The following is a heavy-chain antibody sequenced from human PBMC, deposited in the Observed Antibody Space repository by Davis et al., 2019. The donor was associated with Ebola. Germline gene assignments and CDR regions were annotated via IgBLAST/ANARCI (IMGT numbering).Heavy chain of an antibody. CDR1: GCSISSGGYY. V-gene: IGHV4-31*11. J-gene: IGHJ4*02. D-gene: IGHD5-12*01. CDR3: ARFFERGWLLIDD. CDR2: IYYSGST. Sequence: MPSETLSLTCAVSGCSISSGGYYWSWIRQHPGKGLEWIGYIYYSGSTYYNPSLKSRVTISVDTSKNQFSLKLSSVTAADTAVYYCARFFERGWLLIDDWGQGTLVTVSS.